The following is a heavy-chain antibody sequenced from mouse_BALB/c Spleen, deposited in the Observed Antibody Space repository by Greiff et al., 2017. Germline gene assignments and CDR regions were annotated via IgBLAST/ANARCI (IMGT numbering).Heavy chain of an antibody. Sequence: VQLQQSGAELVRPGASVTLSCKASGYTFTDYEMHWVKQTPVHGLEWIGAIDPETGGTAYNQKFKGKATLTADKSSSTAYMELRSLTSEYSAVYYCTSGELFYWGQGTTLTVSA. CDR2: IDPETGGT. J-gene: IGHJ2*01. D-gene: IGHD3-3*01. V-gene: IGHV1-15*01. CDR1: GYTFTDYE. CDR3: TSGELFY.